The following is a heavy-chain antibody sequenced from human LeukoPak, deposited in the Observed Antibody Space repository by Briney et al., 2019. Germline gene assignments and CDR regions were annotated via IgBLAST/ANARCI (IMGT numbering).Heavy chain of an antibody. CDR2: IYYSGST. J-gene: IGHJ4*02. V-gene: IGHV4-39*07. Sequence: PSESLSLTCTVSGGSISSSTYYWGSIRQPPGKGLEWIGSIYYSGSTYYNPSLKSRVTTSVDTSKTQFSLKLSSVTAADTAVYYCAIWGCSSGYCHFDYWGQGTLVTVSS. CDR3: AIWGCSSGYCHFDY. D-gene: IGHD3-22*01. CDR1: GGSISSSTYY.